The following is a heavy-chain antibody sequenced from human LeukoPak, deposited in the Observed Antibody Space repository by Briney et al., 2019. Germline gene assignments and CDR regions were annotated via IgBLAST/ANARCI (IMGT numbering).Heavy chain of an antibody. V-gene: IGHV1-69*05. CDR3: ARVGARYCSSTSCYQYDY. D-gene: IGHD2-2*01. Sequence: ASVKVSCKASGGTFSNYAISWVRQAPGQGLEWMGGIIPIFGTANYAQKFQGRVTITTDESTSTAYMELSSLRSEDTAVYYCARVGARYCSSTSCYQYDYWGQGTLVTVSS. J-gene: IGHJ4*02. CDR2: IIPIFGTA. CDR1: GGTFSNYA.